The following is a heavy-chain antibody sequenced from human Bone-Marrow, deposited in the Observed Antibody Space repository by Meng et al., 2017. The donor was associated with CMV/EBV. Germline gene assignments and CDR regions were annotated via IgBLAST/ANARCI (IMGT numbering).Heavy chain of an antibody. CDR2: INHSGST. V-gene: IGHV4-34*01. CDR1: GGSFSGYY. D-gene: IGHD5-18*01. Sequence: SETLSLTCAVYGGSFSGYYWSWIRQPPGKGLEWIGEINHSGSTNYNPSLKSRVTISVDTSKNQFSLKLSSVTAADTAVYYCARGRIQLWFPPRGQGHLVTGSS. CDR3: ARGRIQLWFPP. J-gene: IGHJ4*02.